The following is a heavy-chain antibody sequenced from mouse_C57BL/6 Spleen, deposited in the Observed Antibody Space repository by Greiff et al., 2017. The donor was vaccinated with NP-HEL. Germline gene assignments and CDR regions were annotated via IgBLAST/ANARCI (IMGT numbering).Heavy chain of an antibody. Sequence: QVQLKQPGAELVMPGASVKLSCKASGYTFTSYWMHWVKQRPGQGLEWIGEIDPSDSYTNYNQKFKGKSTLTVDKSSSTAYMQLSSLTSEDSAVYYCARREREDYYGSSYFYAMDYWGQGTSVTVSS. D-gene: IGHD1-1*01. CDR2: IDPSDSYT. CDR1: GYTFTSYW. J-gene: IGHJ4*01. CDR3: ARREREDYYGSSYFYAMDY. V-gene: IGHV1-69*01.